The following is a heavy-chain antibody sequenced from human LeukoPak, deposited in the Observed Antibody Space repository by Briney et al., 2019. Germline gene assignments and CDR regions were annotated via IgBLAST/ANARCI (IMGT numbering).Heavy chain of an antibody. V-gene: IGHV3-74*01. J-gene: IGHJ3*02. CDR1: GFTFSSHW. Sequence: PGGSLRLSCAASGFTFSSHWMHWVRQAPGKGLVWVSRIKGDGSSTSYADSVKGRLTISRDNAKNTVYLQMNSLRAEDTAVYYCARDRTGKHAFDIWGQGTMVTVSS. CDR3: ARDRTGKHAFDI. CDR2: IKGDGSST.